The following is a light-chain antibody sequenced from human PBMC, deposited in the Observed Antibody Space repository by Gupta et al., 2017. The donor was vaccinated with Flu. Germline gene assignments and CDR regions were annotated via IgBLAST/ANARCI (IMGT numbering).Light chain of an antibody. Sequence: TSSDVGGYNYISWYQQHPGKVPNLVIHDVNKRPSGVPDRFSGSKSANTASLTISGVQADDEADYYCTSFAGTSPVVFGGGTQLTVL. CDR1: SSDVGGYNY. CDR2: DVN. CDR3: TSFAGTSPVV. V-gene: IGLV2-11*03. J-gene: IGLJ2*01.